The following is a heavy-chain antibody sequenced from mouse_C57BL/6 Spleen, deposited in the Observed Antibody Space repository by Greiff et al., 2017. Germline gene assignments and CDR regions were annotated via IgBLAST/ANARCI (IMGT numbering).Heavy chain of an antibody. CDR1: GYTFTDYY. J-gene: IGHJ2*01. CDR2: INPNNGGT. Sequence: EVQLQQSGPELVKPGASVKISCKASGYTFTDYYMNWVQQSHGKSLEWIGDINPNNGGTSYNQKFKGKATLTVDKSSRTAYMERSSLTSEDSAVYYCARGWDPCDYWGQGTTLTVSS. D-gene: IGHD4-1*01. CDR3: ARGWDPCDY. V-gene: IGHV1-26*01.